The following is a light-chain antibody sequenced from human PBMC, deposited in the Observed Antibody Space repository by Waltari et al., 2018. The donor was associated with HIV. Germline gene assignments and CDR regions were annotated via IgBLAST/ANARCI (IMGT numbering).Light chain of an antibody. V-gene: IGKV1-33*01. Sequence: DIHISQSPSSLSASLGGRVTIACQARQNIENYLTWYQQKPGKSPKLLIYAASTLEVGVPSRFSGGGSGTDFNFTINNLQPDDFATYYCQQCKKLPLTFGGGTKVEMK. J-gene: IGKJ4*01. CDR2: AAS. CDR3: QQCKKLPLT. CDR1: QNIENY.